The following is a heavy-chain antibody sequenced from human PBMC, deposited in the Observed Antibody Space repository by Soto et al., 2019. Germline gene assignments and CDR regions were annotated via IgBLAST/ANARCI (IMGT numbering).Heavy chain of an antibody. D-gene: IGHD7-27*01. Sequence: EVQLVESGGGLVQPGGSLRLSCAASGFTFSSYSMNWVRQAPGKGLEWVSYISSSSSTIYYADSVKGRFTISRDNAKNSRDLRMNSLRDEDTAVYYCVRDNWGSLVWGQGTLVTVSS. CDR2: ISSSSSTI. CDR3: VRDNWGSLV. J-gene: IGHJ4*02. CDR1: GFTFSSYS. V-gene: IGHV3-48*02.